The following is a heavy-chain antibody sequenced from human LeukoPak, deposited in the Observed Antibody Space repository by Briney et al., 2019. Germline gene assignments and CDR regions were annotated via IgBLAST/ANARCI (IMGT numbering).Heavy chain of an antibody. J-gene: IGHJ1*01. Sequence: PGGSLRLSCAASGLTFSSHWMHWVRQAPGKGLVWVSRTNNDGSSISHAGSVKGRFTISRDNAKNTLYLQMNSLRVEDTAVYYCVRDAFGVDKSPFWGQGTLVTVSS. V-gene: IGHV3-74*01. D-gene: IGHD3-3*01. CDR1: GLTFSSHW. CDR2: TNNDGSSI. CDR3: VRDAFGVDKSPF.